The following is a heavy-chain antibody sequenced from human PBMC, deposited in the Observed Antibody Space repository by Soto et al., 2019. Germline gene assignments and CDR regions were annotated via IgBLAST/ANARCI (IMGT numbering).Heavy chain of an antibody. CDR1: GYTFSTFA. CDR2: VNGGDGNT. Sequence: QVQLVQSGAEVKKPGASVKFSCKASGYTFSTFAIHWVRQAPEQRPEWMGWVNGGDGNTRFSQNFQGRVTLTRDASATTAYMELSSLRSEDTAVYYCARSSGWYALDIWGQGTMVSVSS. V-gene: IGHV1-3*01. CDR3: ARSSGWYALDI. D-gene: IGHD6-19*01. J-gene: IGHJ3*02.